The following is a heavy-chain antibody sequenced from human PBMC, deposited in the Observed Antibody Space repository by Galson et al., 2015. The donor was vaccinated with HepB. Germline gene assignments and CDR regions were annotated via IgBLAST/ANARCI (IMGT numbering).Heavy chain of an antibody. CDR1: GFTFTRYA. CDR2: ISVSGDMP. D-gene: IGHD3-16*01. CDR3: AKVAILGATPHYFDY. Sequence: SLRLSCPASGFTFTRYAISWVREAPGKGLGSVPSISVSGDMPYYAHSVKGRFTLSRDNSKNTVFLQMHPLRAEDTAVYYCAKVAILGATPHYFDYLGQGTLVTVSS. J-gene: IGHJ4*02. V-gene: IGHV3-23*01.